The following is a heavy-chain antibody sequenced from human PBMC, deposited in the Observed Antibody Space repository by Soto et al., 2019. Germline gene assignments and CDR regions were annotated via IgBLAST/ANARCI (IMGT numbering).Heavy chain of an antibody. D-gene: IGHD2-2*01. CDR1: GFAFSSYA. Sequence: GGSRSRSCAASGFAFSSYAMSWVRQAPGKGLEWVSAISGSGGSTYYADSVKGRFTISRDNSKNTLYLQMNSLRAEDTAVYYCAKQGLEGVPAAWFDYWGQGTLVTVSS. CDR3: AKQGLEGVPAAWFDY. V-gene: IGHV3-23*01. J-gene: IGHJ4*02. CDR2: ISGSGGST.